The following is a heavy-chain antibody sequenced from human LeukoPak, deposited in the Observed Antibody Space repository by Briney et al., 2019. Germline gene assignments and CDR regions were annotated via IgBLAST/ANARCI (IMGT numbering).Heavy chain of an antibody. D-gene: IGHD3-3*01. J-gene: IGHJ6*03. Sequence: GGSLRLSCAASGFTFSSYWMHWVRHAPGKGLVWVSRMNSDGSNTNYADSVKGRFTISRDNAKNTLYLQMNSLRAEDTAVYYCARDYNDFWSGYYSGRDYYMDVWGKGTTVTVSS. CDR3: ARDYNDFWSGYYSGRDYYMDV. V-gene: IGHV3-74*01. CDR1: GFTFSSYW. CDR2: MNSDGSNT.